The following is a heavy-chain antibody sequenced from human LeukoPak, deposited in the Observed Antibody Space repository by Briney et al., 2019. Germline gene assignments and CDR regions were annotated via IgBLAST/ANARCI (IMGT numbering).Heavy chain of an antibody. Sequence: GGSLRLSCAASGFTFSSNYMSWVRQAPGKGLEWVSVIYSGGSTYYADSVKGRFTISRDNSKNTLYLQMNSLRAEDTAVYYCARAIAAAGPYGMDVWGQGTTVTVSS. CDR2: IYSGGST. CDR1: GFTFSSNY. V-gene: IGHV3-66*01. J-gene: IGHJ6*02. D-gene: IGHD6-13*01. CDR3: ARAIAAAGPYGMDV.